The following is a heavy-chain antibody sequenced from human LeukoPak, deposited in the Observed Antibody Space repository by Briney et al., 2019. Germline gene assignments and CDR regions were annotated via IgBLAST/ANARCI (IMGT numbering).Heavy chain of an antibody. CDR2: IYGGDAA. V-gene: IGHV3-66*02. Sequence: WGALRLFCAAPWNYRSNHFNTLVRPAPGEGLELVSLIYGGDAAYYAESVRGRFMISRDNLKNTLFLQMNSLRVEDTAVYYCVTSTGQQFIPYDYWGQGTHVTVSS. CDR1: NYRSNHF. CDR3: VTSTGQQFIPYDY. D-gene: IGHD6-13*01. J-gene: IGHJ4*02.